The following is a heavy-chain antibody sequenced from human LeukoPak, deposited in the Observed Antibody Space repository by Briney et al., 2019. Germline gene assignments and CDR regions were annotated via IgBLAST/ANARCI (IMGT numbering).Heavy chain of an antibody. CDR3: AREPGIAVAGSFDY. Sequence: GASVKVSCKASGYTFTSYDINWVRQATGQGLEWMGWMNPNSGNTGYAQKFQGRVTITRNTSISTAYMELSGLRSEDTAVYYCAREPGIAVAGSFDYWGQGTLVTVSS. V-gene: IGHV1-8*03. D-gene: IGHD6-19*01. CDR2: MNPNSGNT. J-gene: IGHJ4*02. CDR1: GYTFTSYD.